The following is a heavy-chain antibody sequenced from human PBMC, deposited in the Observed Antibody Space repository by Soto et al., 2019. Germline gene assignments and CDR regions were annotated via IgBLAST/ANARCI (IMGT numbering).Heavy chain of an antibody. V-gene: IGHV3-43*01. CDR2: ITWDGDSA. Sequence: VGSLRLSCAASGFTFSSYEMHWVRQVPGKGLEWVSLITWDGDSAFYTDSVKGRFTISRDNTERSLFLQMNSLRIEDTALYYCAKEKNRIFDYWGQGTLVTVSS. CDR3: AKEKNRIFDY. J-gene: IGHJ4*02. CDR1: GFTFSSYE.